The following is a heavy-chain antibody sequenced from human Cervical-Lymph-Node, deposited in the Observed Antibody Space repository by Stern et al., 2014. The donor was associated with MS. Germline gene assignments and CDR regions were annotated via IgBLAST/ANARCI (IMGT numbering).Heavy chain of an antibody. J-gene: IGHJ4*02. CDR2: IYPNYSDP. CDR3: ARHVQGFDY. CDR1: GYSFTIYY. Sequence: VQLVQSGAEVKKPGESLKISCKLSGYSFTIYYIAWVRQMPGKVLDWLGVIYPNYSDPPYSPSIQGQVAIPANKSITTAYLQWSSLRASDTAMYYCARHVQGFDYWGQGTLVTVSS. V-gene: IGHV5-51*01.